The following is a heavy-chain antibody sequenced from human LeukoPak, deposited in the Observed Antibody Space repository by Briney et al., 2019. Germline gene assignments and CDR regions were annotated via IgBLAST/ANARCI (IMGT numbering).Heavy chain of an antibody. J-gene: IGHJ4*02. D-gene: IGHD1-14*01. CDR3: ASSIIPLGPFYFDY. V-gene: IGHV4-39*01. CDR2: IHYSGST. Sequence: PSETLSLTCTVSGGSISISSYYCGWIRQPPGKGLEWIGTIHYSGSTYYNPTLKSRVTISVDTSKNQFSLKLSSVTAADTAVYYCASSIIPLGPFYFDYWGQGTLVTVSS. CDR1: GGSISISSYY.